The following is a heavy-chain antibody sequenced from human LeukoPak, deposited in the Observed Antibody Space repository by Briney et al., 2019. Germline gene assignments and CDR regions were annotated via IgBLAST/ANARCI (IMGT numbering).Heavy chain of an antibody. J-gene: IGHJ4*02. D-gene: IGHD5-18*01. V-gene: IGHV3-9*01. CDR2: ISWNSGSI. Sequence: TGGSLRLSCAASGFTFDDYAMHWVRQAPGKGLEWVPGISWNSGSIGYADSVKGRFTISRDNAKNSLYLQMNSLRAEDTAAYYCAREDYSYGSGYWGQGTLVTVSS. CDR3: AREDYSYGSGY. CDR1: GFTFDDYA.